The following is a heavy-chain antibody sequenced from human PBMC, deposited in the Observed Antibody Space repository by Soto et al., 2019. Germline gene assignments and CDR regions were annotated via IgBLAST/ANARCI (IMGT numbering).Heavy chain of an antibody. V-gene: IGHV1-3*01. D-gene: IGHD4-17*01. J-gene: IGHJ3*02. Sequence: GASVKVSCKASGYTFTNYAIHWVRHAPGQRLEWMRWINAGNGNTKYSQKFQGRVTITRDTSASTAYMELSSLRSDDTAVYYCAITTVASPPAFDIWGQGTMVSVS. CDR2: INAGNGNT. CDR3: AITTVASPPAFDI. CDR1: GYTFTNYA.